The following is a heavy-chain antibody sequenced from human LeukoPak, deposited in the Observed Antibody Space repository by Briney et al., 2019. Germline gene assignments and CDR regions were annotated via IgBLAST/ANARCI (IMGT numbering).Heavy chain of an antibody. CDR1: GHSFNSYW. V-gene: IGHV5-51*01. J-gene: IGHJ4*02. Sequence: GESLKISCKGSGHSFNSYWIGWVRQMPGKGLEWMGIIYPGDSDTRYSPSFQGQVTISADKSISTAYLQWSSLKASDTAMYYCARIPIYDSSGYYALSFDYWGQGTLVTVSS. CDR3: ARIPIYDSSGYYALSFDY. D-gene: IGHD3-22*01. CDR2: IYPGDSDT.